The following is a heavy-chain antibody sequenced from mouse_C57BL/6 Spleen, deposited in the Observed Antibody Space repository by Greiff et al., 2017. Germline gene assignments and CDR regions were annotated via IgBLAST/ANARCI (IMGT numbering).Heavy chain of an antibody. V-gene: IGHV1-80*01. Sequence: QVQLQQSGAELVKPGASVKISCKASGYAFSSYWMKWVKQRPGKGLEWIGQVYPGDGDTNYNGKFKGKATRTADKSSSTAYMQLSSLTSQDSAVYFCARSGGDYWGQGTTLTVSS. J-gene: IGHJ2*01. CDR3: ARSGGDY. CDR2: VYPGDGDT. CDR1: GYAFSSYW. D-gene: IGHD3-1*01.